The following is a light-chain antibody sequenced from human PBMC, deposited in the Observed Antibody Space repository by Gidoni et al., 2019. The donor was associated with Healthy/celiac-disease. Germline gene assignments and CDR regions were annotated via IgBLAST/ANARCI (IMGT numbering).Light chain of an antibody. V-gene: IGKV1D-13*01. CDR3: QQFNNYPLIT. Sequence: AIQLTQSPSSLSASVGDRVTITCRASQGISSALAWYQQKPGKAPKLLIYDASSLESGVPSRFSGSGSGTDFTLTISSLQPEDFATYYCQQFNNYPLITFGQXTRLEIK. J-gene: IGKJ5*01. CDR1: QGISSA. CDR2: DAS.